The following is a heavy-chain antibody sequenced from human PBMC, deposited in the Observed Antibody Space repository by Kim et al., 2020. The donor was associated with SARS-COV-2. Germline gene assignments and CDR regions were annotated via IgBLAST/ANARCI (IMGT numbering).Heavy chain of an antibody. CDR2: ISYDGSNK. D-gene: IGHD3-10*01. Sequence: GGSLRLSCAASGFTFSSYGMHWVRQAPGKGLEWVAVISYDGSNKYYADSVKGRFTISRDNSKNTLYLQMNSLRAEDTAVYYCAGLWFGELPHIDYWGQGTLVTVSS. V-gene: IGHV3-33*05. J-gene: IGHJ4*02. CDR3: AGLWFGELPHIDY. CDR1: GFTFSSYG.